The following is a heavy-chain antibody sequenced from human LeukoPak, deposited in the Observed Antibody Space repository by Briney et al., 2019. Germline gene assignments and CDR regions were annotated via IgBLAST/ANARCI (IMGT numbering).Heavy chain of an antibody. J-gene: IGHJ4*02. CDR1: GLTFSSYA. V-gene: IGHV3-23*01. D-gene: IGHD3-3*01. Sequence: GGSLRLSCAASGLTFSSYAMSWVRQAPGKGLEWVSAISGSGGSTYYADSVKGRFTISRDNSKNTLYLQMNSLRVEDTAVYYCARDERLLSFLKWGQGTLVTVSS. CDR2: ISGSGGST. CDR3: ARDERLLSFLK.